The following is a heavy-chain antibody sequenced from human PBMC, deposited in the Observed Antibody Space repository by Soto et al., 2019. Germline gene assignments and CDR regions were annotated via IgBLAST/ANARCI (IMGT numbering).Heavy chain of an antibody. D-gene: IGHD3-10*01. J-gene: IGHJ5*02. CDR1: GFTFGTYG. CDR3: AKDRRGLGSYLFDP. Sequence: QVQLVESGGGVVQPGTSLRLSCAASGFTFGTYGIYWVRQAPGKGLEWVAGISFDGSIQYYADSVKGRFTVSRDNSKNTVDLQMISVRTEDTAVYYCAKDRRGLGSYLFDPWGQGTLVTVTS. CDR2: ISFDGSIQ. V-gene: IGHV3-30*18.